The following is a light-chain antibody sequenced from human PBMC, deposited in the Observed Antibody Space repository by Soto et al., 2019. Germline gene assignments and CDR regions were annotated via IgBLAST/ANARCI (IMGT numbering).Light chain of an antibody. CDR2: NSS. Sequence: EIVLTQSPGTLSLSPGERATLSCRASQSVRSNYLAWYQQKPGQAPRLLIYNSSTRATGIPDRCSCSGSGTDFTLTISRLEPEDFALYYCQQYRDVPRAVGQGTQVEIK. V-gene: IGKV3-20*01. CDR3: QQYRDVPRA. J-gene: IGKJ1*01. CDR1: QSVRSNY.